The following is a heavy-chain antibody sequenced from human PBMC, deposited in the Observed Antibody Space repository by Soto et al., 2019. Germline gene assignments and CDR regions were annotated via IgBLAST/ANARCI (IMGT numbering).Heavy chain of an antibody. CDR2: IWYDGSLE. Sequence: QVQLVESGGGVVQPGRSLRLSCAASGFSFSSFGMHWVRQAPGKGLEWVAIIWYDGSLEYYADSVKGRCTISRDNSKNTLYQQMKSSIIEDKTVLYCSTPSCDVLCGCYHPSFYWCQGTLVTVAS. CDR1: GFSFSSFG. CDR3: STPSCDVLCGCYHPSFY. D-gene: IGHD3-3*01. V-gene: IGHV3-33*03. J-gene: IGHJ4*02.